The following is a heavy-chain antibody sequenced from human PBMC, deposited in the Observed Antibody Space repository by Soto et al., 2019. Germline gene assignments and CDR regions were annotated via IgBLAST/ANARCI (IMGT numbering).Heavy chain of an antibody. Sequence: QVQLVQSGAEVKNPGASVKVSCKASGYSFINFAMHWVRQAPGQRLEWMGWINTGKFNTKFSQRFQGRVTLTSDPSASTAYMELSSLTSEDTAVYYCAKGGAVAGTRSNWFDPWGQGTLVTVSS. CDR3: AKGGAVAGTRSNWFDP. CDR1: GYSFINFA. J-gene: IGHJ5*02. D-gene: IGHD6-19*01. V-gene: IGHV1-3*04. CDR2: INTGKFNT.